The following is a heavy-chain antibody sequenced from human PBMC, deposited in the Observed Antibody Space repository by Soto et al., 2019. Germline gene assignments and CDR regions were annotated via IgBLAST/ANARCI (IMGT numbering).Heavy chain of an antibody. CDR1: GGSFSGYY. D-gene: IGHD6-13*01. CDR3: ARGYSSSWYGCDY. J-gene: IGHJ4*02. Sequence: PSETLSLTCAVYGGSFSGYYWSWIRQPPGKGLEWIGEINHSGSTNYNPSLKSRVTISVDTSKNQFSLKLSSVTAADTAVYYCARGYSSSWYGCDYWGQGTLVTVSS. CDR2: INHSGST. V-gene: IGHV4-34*01.